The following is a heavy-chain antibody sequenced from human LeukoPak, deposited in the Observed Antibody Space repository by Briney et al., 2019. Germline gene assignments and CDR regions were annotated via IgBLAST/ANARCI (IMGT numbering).Heavy chain of an antibody. J-gene: IGHJ6*03. V-gene: IGHV4-30-4*07. CDR1: GGSISSGDYS. CDR3: ARLRRIRGVIIIGYYYYMDV. D-gene: IGHD3-10*01. Sequence: SETLSLTCAVSGGSISSGDYSWSWIRQPPGKGLEWIGYIYYTDSYYNPSLKSRVTISLDTSKNQFSLKLSSVTAADTAVYYCARLRRIRGVIIIGYYYYMDVWGKGTTVTISS. CDR2: IYYTDS.